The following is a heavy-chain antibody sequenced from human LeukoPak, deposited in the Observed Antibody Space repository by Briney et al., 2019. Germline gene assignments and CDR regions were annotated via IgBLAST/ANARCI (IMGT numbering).Heavy chain of an antibody. CDR3: TREGSGWYTDF. J-gene: IGHJ4*02. CDR2: IRSKVNGYAT. Sequence: GGSLRLSCAASVFTFSGSAMHWVRQASGKGLEWVGRIRSKVNGYATVYAASVRGRFTISRDDSKNTAYLQMNSLKTEDTAMYYCTREGSGWYTDFWGQGTLVTVSS. CDR1: VFTFSGSA. V-gene: IGHV3-73*01. D-gene: IGHD6-19*01.